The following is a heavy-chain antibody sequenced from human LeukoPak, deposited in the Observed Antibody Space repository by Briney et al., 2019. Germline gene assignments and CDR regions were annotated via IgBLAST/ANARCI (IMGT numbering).Heavy chain of an antibody. V-gene: IGHV5-51*01. J-gene: IGHJ4*02. D-gene: IGHD3-22*01. CDR3: ATGLDSSGYIPEY. Sequence: GESLKISCKGSGYRFTNYWIGWVRQMPGKGLEWMGIVNPGDSDTRYSPSFQGQVTISADTSITTAYLQWSSLKASDTAMYYCATGLDSSGYIPEYWGQGTLVTVSS. CDR1: GYRFTNYW. CDR2: VNPGDSDT.